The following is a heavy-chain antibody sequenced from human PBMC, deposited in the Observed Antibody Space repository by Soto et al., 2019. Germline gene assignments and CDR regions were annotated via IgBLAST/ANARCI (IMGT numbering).Heavy chain of an antibody. Sequence: TLSLTCTVSGGSISSSSYYWGWIRQPPGKGLEWIGSIYYSGSTYYNPSLKSRVTISVDTSKNQFSLKLSSVTAAGTAVYYCARHPVVVLWFGDHIGGVFDIWGQGTMVTVSS. J-gene: IGHJ3*02. D-gene: IGHD3-10*01. V-gene: IGHV4-39*01. CDR1: GGSISSSSYY. CDR2: IYYSGST. CDR3: ARHPVVVLWFGDHIGGVFDI.